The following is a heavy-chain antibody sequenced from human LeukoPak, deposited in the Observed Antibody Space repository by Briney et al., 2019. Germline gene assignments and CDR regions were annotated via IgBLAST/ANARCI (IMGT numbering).Heavy chain of an antibody. CDR1: GYSISSASY. CDR3: ARPISSQGYFGVVID. CDR2: IYHSGSP. V-gene: IGHV4-38-2*01. J-gene: IGHJ4*02. Sequence: LETLSLTCAVSGYSISSASYWGWIRQPPGKGLEWIGNIYHSGSPYYNPSLKSRVTISVDTSKNQFPLKLSSVTAADTAVYYCARPISSQGYFGVVIDWGQGTLVTVSS. D-gene: IGHD3-3*01.